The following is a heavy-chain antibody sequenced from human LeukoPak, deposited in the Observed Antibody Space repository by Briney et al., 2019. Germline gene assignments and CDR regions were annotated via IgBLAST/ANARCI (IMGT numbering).Heavy chain of an antibody. CDR2: IKQDGSEK. D-gene: IGHD6-13*01. CDR3: ARGTIAAAGYYSFDY. V-gene: IGHV3-7*04. CDR1: GFTFSSYR. Sequence: GSLRLSCAASGFTFSSYRMSWVRQAPGKGLEWVANIKQDGSEKYYVDSVKGRFTISRDNAKNSLYLQMNSLRAEDNAVYYCARGTIAAAGYYSFDYWGQGTQVTVSS. J-gene: IGHJ4*02.